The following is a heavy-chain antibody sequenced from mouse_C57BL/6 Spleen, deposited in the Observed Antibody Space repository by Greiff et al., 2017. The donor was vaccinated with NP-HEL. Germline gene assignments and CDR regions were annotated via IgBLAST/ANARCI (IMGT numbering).Heavy chain of an antibody. CDR1: GYTFTDYY. V-gene: IGHV1-26*01. D-gene: IGHD1-1*01. J-gene: IGHJ1*03. Sequence: EVQLQQSGPELVKPGASVKISCKASGYTFTDYYMNWVKQSHGKSLEWIGDINPNNGGTSYNQKFKGKATLTVDKSSSTAYMELRSLTSEDSAVYYCARPSGDYYGSSLYFDVWGTGTTVTVSS. CDR2: INPNNGGT. CDR3: ARPSGDYYGSSLYFDV.